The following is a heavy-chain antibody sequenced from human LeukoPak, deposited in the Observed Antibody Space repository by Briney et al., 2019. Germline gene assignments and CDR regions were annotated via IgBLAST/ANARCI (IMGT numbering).Heavy chain of an antibody. CDR2: MNPNSGNT. CDR1: GYTFTSYD. J-gene: IGHJ4*02. D-gene: IGHD5-12*01. Sequence: TSVTVSCKVSGYTFTSYDINWVRQATGQGLEWMGWMNPNSGNTGYAQKFQGRVTMTRNTSISTAYMELSSLRSEDTAVYYCARGGKWLRFPYYWGQGTLVTVSS. CDR3: ARGGKWLRFPYY. V-gene: IGHV1-8*01.